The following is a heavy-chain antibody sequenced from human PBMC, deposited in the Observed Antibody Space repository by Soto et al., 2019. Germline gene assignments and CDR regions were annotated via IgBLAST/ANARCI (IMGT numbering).Heavy chain of an antibody. V-gene: IGHV1-69*02. J-gene: IGHJ4*02. CDR3: AALRGYSYGSLDY. CDR2: IIPILGIA. Sequence: ASVKVSCKASGGTFSSYTISCVRQAPGQGLEWMGRIIPILGIANYAQKFQGRVTITADKSTSTAYMELSSLRSEDTAVYYCAALRGYSYGSLDYWGQGTLVTVSS. CDR1: GGTFSSYT. D-gene: IGHD5-18*01.